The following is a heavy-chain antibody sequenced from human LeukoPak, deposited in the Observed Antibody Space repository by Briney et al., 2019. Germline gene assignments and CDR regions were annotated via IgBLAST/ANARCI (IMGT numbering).Heavy chain of an antibody. V-gene: IGHV3-23*01. CDR3: AKVVASSGYYSYYMDV. Sequence: GGSLRLSCAASGFSFSSYAMSWVRQAPGKGQEWVSGISTSGGSTKYADSVKGRFTISRDNSKNTLYLQMNSLRAEDTAVHYCAKVVASSGYYSYYMDVWGKGTTVTVSS. D-gene: IGHD3-22*01. CDR1: GFSFSSYA. CDR2: ISTSGGST. J-gene: IGHJ6*03.